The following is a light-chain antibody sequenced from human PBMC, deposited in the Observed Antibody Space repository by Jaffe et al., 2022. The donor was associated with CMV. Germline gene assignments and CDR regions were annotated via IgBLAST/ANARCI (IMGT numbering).Light chain of an antibody. J-gene: IGKJ1*01. CDR2: ATS. CDR1: QAVSSIY. V-gene: IGKV3-20*01. CDR3: QQYDDSLT. Sequence: EIVLTQSPGTLSLSPGERATLSCRASQAVSSIYVAWYQQKGGQAPRLLIYATSRRATGIPGRFSGSGSGTDFSLTISRLEPEDFAFYYCQQYDDSLTFGPGTKVEIK.